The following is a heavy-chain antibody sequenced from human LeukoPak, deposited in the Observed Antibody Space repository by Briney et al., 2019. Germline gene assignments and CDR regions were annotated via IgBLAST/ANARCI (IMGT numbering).Heavy chain of an antibody. CDR2: IYYSGNT. V-gene: IGHV4-59*01. J-gene: IGHJ2*01. D-gene: IGHD2-21*01. Sequence: SETLSLTCTVSGGSISSYYWSWIRQPPGKGLEWIGYIYYSGNTNYNPSLKSRVTISVDTSKNQFSLKLSSVTAADTAVYYCARIPYCGGHCYPYWYFDLWGRGTLVTVSS. CDR1: GGSISSYY. CDR3: ARIPYCGGHCYPYWYFDL.